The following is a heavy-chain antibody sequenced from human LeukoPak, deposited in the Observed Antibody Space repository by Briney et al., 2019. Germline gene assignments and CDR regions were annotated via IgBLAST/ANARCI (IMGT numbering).Heavy chain of an antibody. V-gene: IGHV3-30*02. CDR3: AKQKMSGAYLPDQ. CDR2: SLFDGSST. D-gene: IGHD3-10*01. J-gene: IGHJ4*02. Sequence: PGGSLRLSCVVSGFTLSNYNMHWVRQIPGKGLEWLAFSLFDGSSTKYADSVKGRFTISRDNSKNTLYLQMNTLRIDDTGVYYCAKQKMSGAYLPDQWCQGIQVTVSS. CDR1: GFTLSNYN.